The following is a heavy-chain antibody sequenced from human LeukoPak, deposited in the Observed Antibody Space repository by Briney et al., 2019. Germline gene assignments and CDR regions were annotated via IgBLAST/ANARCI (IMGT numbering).Heavy chain of an antibody. V-gene: IGHV3-73*01. CDR1: GFSFSGSA. D-gene: IGHD5-24*01. CDR2: IRSKANSFTT. Sequence: GGSLRLSCAASGFSFSGSAMHWVRQASGKGLEWVGRIRSKANSFTTTYAASVKGRFTISRDDSKNTAYLQMNSLKTEDTAVYYCSRLSPDGCNPFDFDYWGQGTLVTVSS. CDR3: SRLSPDGCNPFDFDY. J-gene: IGHJ4*02.